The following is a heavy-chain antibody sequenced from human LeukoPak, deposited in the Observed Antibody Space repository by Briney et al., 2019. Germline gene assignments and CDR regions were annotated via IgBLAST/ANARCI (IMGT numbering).Heavy chain of an antibody. CDR1: GGSISSSDYL. J-gene: IGHJ4*02. V-gene: IGHV4-39*01. CDR2: IRYPRST. Sequence: PSETLSLTCTVFGGSISSSDYLWAWIRQPPGKGLELIGNIRYPRSTYYNPSLQSRVTISVDTSKNQFSLKLISVTAADTAVYYCLRSHGAHWGQGTLVTVSS. CDR3: LRSHGAH. D-gene: IGHD3-10*01.